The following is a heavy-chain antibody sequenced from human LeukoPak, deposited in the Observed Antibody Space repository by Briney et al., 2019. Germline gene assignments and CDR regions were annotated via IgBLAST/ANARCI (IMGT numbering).Heavy chain of an antibody. Sequence: SETLSLTCTVSGDSISSYYWSWIRQPAGKGLEWIGRIYTSGSTNYNPSLMSRVTMSVDTSKNQFSLKLSSVTAADTAVYYCAGGARYCSGGSCYFREFHYWGQGTLVTVSS. CDR1: GDSISSYY. CDR3: AGGARYCSGGSCYFREFHY. D-gene: IGHD2-15*01. J-gene: IGHJ4*02. V-gene: IGHV4-4*07. CDR2: IYTSGST.